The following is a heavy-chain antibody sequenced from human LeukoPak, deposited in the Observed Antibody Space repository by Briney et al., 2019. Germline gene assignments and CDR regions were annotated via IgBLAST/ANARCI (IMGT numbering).Heavy chain of an antibody. Sequence: GGSLRLSCTTSGFNFRHYALSWVRQAPGKGLEWVSMISSSSSYFYYADSMKGRFTISRDNAKNTLYLDMNSLRAEDTALYYCAKDGRALIKQPGQAYFDYWGQGTLVTVSS. J-gene: IGHJ4*02. CDR1: GFNFRHYA. D-gene: IGHD6-13*01. CDR2: ISSSSSYF. V-gene: IGHV3-21*04. CDR3: AKDGRALIKQPGQAYFDY.